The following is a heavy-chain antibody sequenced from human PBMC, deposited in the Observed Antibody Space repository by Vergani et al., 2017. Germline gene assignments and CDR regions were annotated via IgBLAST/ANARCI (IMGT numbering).Heavy chain of an antibody. CDR1: GYTFGHFD. Sequence: QEQLLQSGGGVVQPGGSLRLSCIGSGYTFGHFDMNWVRQAPGKGLAWVAFIRYDGSNPQYIDSVKGRFTLSRDNSKDTLFLQMNGLRPEDTGTYFCAKKGGSLYYYGVDVWGQGTTITVSS. CDR2: IRYDGSNP. J-gene: IGHJ6*02. CDR3: AKKGGSLYYYGVDV. V-gene: IGHV3-30*02. D-gene: IGHD1-26*01.